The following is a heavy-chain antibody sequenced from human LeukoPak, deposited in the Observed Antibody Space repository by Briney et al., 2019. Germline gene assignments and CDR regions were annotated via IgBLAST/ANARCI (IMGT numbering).Heavy chain of an antibody. CDR3: TTGGDS. D-gene: IGHD4-17*01. Sequence: PGGSLRLSCAASGLTFNTYWMSWVRHAPGKGLEWVAHRKQDGSETYYVESVKGRFTVSRDNAKNTLYLQMSSLRAEDTAVYYCTTGGDSWGQGTLLTVSS. J-gene: IGHJ4*02. CDR1: GLTFNTYW. CDR2: RKQDGSET. V-gene: IGHV3-7*01.